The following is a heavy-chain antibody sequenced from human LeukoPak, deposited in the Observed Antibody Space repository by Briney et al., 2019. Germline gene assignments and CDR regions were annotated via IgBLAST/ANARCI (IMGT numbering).Heavy chain of an antibody. CDR2: ISRNSGSR. V-gene: IGHV3-9*03. CDR1: GFTFDAYA. J-gene: IGHJ3*02. D-gene: IGHD6-19*01. CDR3: AHSGGQGAFDI. Sequence: SLRLSCAASGFTFDAYAMHWVRQTPRKVMERGSGISRNSGSRGCADSVKGRFTISRGNAKNSLYLQINSLRPDAMALYYCAHSGGQGAFDIWGQGTMVAVSS.